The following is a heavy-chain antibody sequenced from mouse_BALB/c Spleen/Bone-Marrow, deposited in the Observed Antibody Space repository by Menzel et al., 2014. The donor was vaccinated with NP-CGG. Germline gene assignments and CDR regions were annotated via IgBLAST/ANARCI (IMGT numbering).Heavy chain of an antibody. D-gene: IGHD2-1*01. Sequence: EVKLMESGGGLVQPGGSLRLSCATSGFTFSDFYMEWVRQPPGKRLEWIAASRNKVNDYTTEYSASVKGRFIASRDTSQSILYLQMNALRAEDTAIYYCARAVYGNFDYWGQGTTLTVSS. CDR2: SRNKVNDYTT. J-gene: IGHJ2*01. CDR3: ARAVYGNFDY. CDR1: GFTFSDFY. V-gene: IGHV7-1*02.